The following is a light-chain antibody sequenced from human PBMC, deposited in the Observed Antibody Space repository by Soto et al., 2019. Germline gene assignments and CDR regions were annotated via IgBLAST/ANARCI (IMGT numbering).Light chain of an antibody. CDR3: QQYSRVPV. Sequence: DIQMTQSPTSLSASVGDRVTITCRASQSIRNYVAWYQQIQGKAPKLLIYAASTLQSGGPSRFSGSGSGTDFTLTIIGLQPEDVATYSCQQYSRVPVFGPGNTVEIK. V-gene: IGKV1-27*01. CDR2: AAS. J-gene: IGKJ3*01. CDR1: QSIRNY.